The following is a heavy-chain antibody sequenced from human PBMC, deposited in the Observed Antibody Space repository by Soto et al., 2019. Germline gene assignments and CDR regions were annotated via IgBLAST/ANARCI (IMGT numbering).Heavy chain of an antibody. V-gene: IGHV4-4*02. CDR2: IYHSGST. Sequence: QVQLQESGPGLVKPSGTLSLTCAVSGGSISSSNWWSWVRQPPGKGLEWIGEIYHSGSTNYNPSLKCRVTISVDKSKNQFSLKLSSVTAADTAVYYCARAQRRGTMVRGPIDYWGQGTLVTVSS. CDR3: ARAQRRGTMVRGPIDY. D-gene: IGHD3-10*01. CDR1: GGSISSSNW. J-gene: IGHJ4*02.